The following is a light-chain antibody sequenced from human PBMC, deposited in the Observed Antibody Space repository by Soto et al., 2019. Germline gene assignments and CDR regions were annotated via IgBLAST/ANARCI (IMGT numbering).Light chain of an antibody. V-gene: IGKV1-39*01. J-gene: IGKJ2*01. CDR2: AAS. CDR1: QSISNY. CDR3: QQSYSAPRT. Sequence: DIQMTQSPSSLSASVGDRVTITCRASQSISNYLNWYQQKPGKAPKLLLFAASSLLSGVPSRFSGSWSGTDFTLPISSLQPEDFATYFCQQSYSAPRTFCQGTKLEIK.